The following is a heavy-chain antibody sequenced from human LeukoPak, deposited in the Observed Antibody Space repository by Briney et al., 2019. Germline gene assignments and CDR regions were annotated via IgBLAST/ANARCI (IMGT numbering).Heavy chain of an antibody. D-gene: IGHD2-15*01. CDR3: ARKYCSGGTCYTGILEY. CDR1: GFTVSSNH. J-gene: IGHJ4*02. Sequence: PGGSLRLSCAASGFTVSSNHMSCVRQAPGKGLEWVSLIYSDGSTYYADSVKGRFTISRDNSKNTLYLQMNSLRAEDTAVYYCARKYCSGGTCYTGILEYWGQGTLVTASS. CDR2: IYSDGST. V-gene: IGHV3-53*01.